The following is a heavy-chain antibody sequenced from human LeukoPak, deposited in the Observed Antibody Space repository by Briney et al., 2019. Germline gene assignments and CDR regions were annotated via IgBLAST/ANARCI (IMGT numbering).Heavy chain of an antibody. J-gene: IGHJ5*02. V-gene: IGHV5-51*01. CDR3: ARHLPFWRDSSVNWFDP. CDR2: IYPGDSDT. Sequence: GESPKISCKGSGYSFTSYWIGWVRQMPGKGLEWMGIIYPGDSDTRYSPSFQGQVTISADKSIRTAYLPWSSLKASDTAMYYCARHLPFWRDSSVNWFDPWGQGTLVTVSS. D-gene: IGHD3-22*01. CDR1: GYSFTSYW.